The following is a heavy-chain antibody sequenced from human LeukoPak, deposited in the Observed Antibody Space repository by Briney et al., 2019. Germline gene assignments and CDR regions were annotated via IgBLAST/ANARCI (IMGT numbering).Heavy chain of an antibody. CDR1: GGSISSYY. CDR2: IYYSGST. D-gene: IGHD2-15*01. Sequence: SETLSLTCTVSGGSISSYYWSWIRQPPGKGLEWIGYIYYSGSTNYNPSLKSRVTISVDTSKNQFSLKLSSVTAADTAGYYCARHSGGSYPFDCWGQGTLVTVSS. J-gene: IGHJ4*02. V-gene: IGHV4-59*08. CDR3: ARHSGGSYPFDC.